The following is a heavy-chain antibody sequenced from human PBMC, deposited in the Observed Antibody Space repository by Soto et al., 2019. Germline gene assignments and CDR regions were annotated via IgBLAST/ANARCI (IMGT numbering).Heavy chain of an antibody. D-gene: IGHD3-9*01. Sequence: PGGSLRLSCAASGFSFPNAWMTWVRQAPGKGLEWVGRVTTKIDGGTTDYAAPVKGRFTISRDDSRSTLYLQMNSLKTEDTAVYYCTEKTYYDILTDYYYYYGMDVWGQGTTVTVS. CDR1: GFSFPNAW. V-gene: IGHV3-15*01. CDR2: VTTKIDGGTT. J-gene: IGHJ6*02. CDR3: TEKTYYDILTDYYYYYGMDV.